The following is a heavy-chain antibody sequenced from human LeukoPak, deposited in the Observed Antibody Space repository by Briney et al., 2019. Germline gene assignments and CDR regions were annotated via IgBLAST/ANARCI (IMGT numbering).Heavy chain of an antibody. CDR1: GFTFNDYA. D-gene: IGHD6-13*01. V-gene: IGHV3-9*01. CDR3: ARDHLISSAGNDY. CDR2: ISWNSDSI. J-gene: IGHJ4*02. Sequence: GGSLRLSCAASGFTFNDYAMHWVRQAPGKGLEWVSGISWNSDSIGYADSVKGRFTISRDNAKNSLYLQMNSLRAEDTALYYCARDHLISSAGNDYWGPGTLVTVSS.